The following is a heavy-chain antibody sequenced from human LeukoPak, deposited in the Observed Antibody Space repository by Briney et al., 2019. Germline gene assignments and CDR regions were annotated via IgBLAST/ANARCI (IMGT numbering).Heavy chain of an antibody. J-gene: IGHJ3*02. V-gene: IGHV4-59*01. CDR3: ARGDLGDAFDI. CDR2: IYYSGST. Sequence: SETLSLTCTVSGGSISSYYWSWIRQPPGKGLEWIGYIYYSGSTNYNPSLKSRVTISVDTSKNQFSLKLSSVTAADTAVYYCARGDLGDAFDIWGQGTMVTVSS. CDR1: GGSISSYY. D-gene: IGHD5-24*01.